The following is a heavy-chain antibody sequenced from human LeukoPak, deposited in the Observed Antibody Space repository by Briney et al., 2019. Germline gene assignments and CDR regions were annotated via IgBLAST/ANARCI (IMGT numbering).Heavy chain of an antibody. CDR3: AREAGIAVAVGY. J-gene: IGHJ4*02. V-gene: IGHV4-59*12. CDR2: IYYSGST. Sequence: SETLSLTCTVSGGSISSYYWSWIRQPPGKGLEWIGYIYYSGSTYYNPSLKSRVTISVDTSKNQYSLKLSSVTAADTAVYYCAREAGIAVAVGYWGQGTLVTVSS. D-gene: IGHD6-19*01. CDR1: GGSISSYY.